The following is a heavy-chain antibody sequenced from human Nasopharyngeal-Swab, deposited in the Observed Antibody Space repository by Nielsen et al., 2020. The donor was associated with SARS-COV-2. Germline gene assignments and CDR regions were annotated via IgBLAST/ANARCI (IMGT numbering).Heavy chain of an antibody. CDR1: GSTFSSYA. D-gene: IGHD2-2*02. CDR3: AKGGYCSSTSCYIDY. V-gene: IGHV3-23*01. J-gene: IGHJ4*02. Sequence: GESLKISCAASGSTFSSYAMSWVRQAPGKGLEWVSAISGSGGSTYYADSVKGRFTISRDNSKNTLYLQMNSLRAEDTAVYYCAKGGYCSSTSCYIDYWGQGTLVTVSS. CDR2: ISGSGGST.